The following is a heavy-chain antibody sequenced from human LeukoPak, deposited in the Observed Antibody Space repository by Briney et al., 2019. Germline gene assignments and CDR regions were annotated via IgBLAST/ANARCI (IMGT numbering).Heavy chain of an antibody. V-gene: IGHV4-34*01. J-gene: IGHJ5*02. D-gene: IGHD3-16*02. CDR1: GGSFSGYY. Sequence: SETLSLTCAVYGGSFSGYYWSWIRQPPGKGLEWIGEINHSGSTNYNPSLKSRVTISLDTSKNQFSLKVTSVTAADTAVYYCARDENGYVWGSFRAWGQGTLVTVSS. CDR2: INHSGST. CDR3: ARDENGYVWGSFRA.